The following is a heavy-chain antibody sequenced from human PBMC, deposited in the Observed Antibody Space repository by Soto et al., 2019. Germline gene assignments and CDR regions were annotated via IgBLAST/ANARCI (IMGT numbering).Heavy chain of an antibody. J-gene: IGHJ4*02. CDR2: ISWNSGSI. Sequence: EVQLVESGGGLVQPGRSLRLSCAASGFTFDDYAMHWVRQAPGKGLEWVSGISWNSGSIGYADSVKGRFTISRDNAKNSLYLQMNSLRAEDTALYYCARDHIIPAVGTLDYWGQGTLVIVSS. D-gene: IGHD6-13*01. CDR1: GFTFDDYA. V-gene: IGHV3-9*01. CDR3: ARDHIIPAVGTLDY.